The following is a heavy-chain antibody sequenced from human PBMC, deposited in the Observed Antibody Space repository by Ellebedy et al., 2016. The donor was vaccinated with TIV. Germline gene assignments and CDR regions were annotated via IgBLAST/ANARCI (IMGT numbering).Heavy chain of an antibody. CDR2: ISGSGGST. V-gene: IGHV3-23*01. CDR3: ARVRIWSYYDSSGYHDY. D-gene: IGHD3-22*01. Sequence: GGSLRLXXAASGFTFSSYAMSWVRQAPGKGLEWVSAISGSGGSTYYADSVKGRFTISRDNPKNTLYLQMNSLRAEDTALYYCARVRIWSYYDSSGYHDYWGQGTLVTVSS. CDR1: GFTFSSYA. J-gene: IGHJ4*02.